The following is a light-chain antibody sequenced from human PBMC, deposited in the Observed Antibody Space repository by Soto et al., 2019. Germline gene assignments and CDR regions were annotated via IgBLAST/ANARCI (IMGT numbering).Light chain of an antibody. V-gene: IGLV2-11*01. CDR3: CSYAGSYTYV. J-gene: IGLJ1*01. CDR1: SSDVGGYNY. Sequence: QSALTQPRSVSGSPGQSVTISCTGTSSDVGGYNYVSWYQQHPGKAPKLMIYDISKRPSGVPDRFSGSKSGNTASLTISGLQXEDEADYYCCSYAGSYTYVFGTGTKLTVL. CDR2: DIS.